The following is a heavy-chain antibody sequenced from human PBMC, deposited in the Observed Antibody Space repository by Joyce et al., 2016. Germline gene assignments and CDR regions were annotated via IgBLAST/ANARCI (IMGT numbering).Heavy chain of an antibody. D-gene: IGHD5-18*01. V-gene: IGHV3-33*01. CDR1: GFIFSNFA. Sequence: QVQLVESGGGVVQPGRSLRLSCAASGFIFSNFAMHGVRQAPGKGLEWVAIIWYDGDNKYYSESVKGRFTISRDNSNNTVYLQMDSLRAEDTAMYFCAREDADTAMGDLWGQGTLVTVSS. J-gene: IGHJ4*02. CDR2: IWYDGDNK. CDR3: AREDADTAMGDL.